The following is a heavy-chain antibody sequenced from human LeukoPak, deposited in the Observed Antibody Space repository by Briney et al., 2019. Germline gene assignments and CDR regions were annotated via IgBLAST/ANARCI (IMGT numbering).Heavy chain of an antibody. CDR3: GRVADTAMVNFLGLEHYFDY. D-gene: IGHD5-18*01. V-gene: IGHV4-39*01. CDR1: GGSISSSSYY. CDR2: IYFSGST. Sequence: PSETLSLTCTVSGGSISSSSYYWGWIRQPPGKDLEWIGSIYFSGSTYYNPSLKSRVTISVDTSKNQFSLKLSSVTAADTAVYYCGRVADTAMVNFLGLEHYFDYWGQGILVTVSS. J-gene: IGHJ4*02.